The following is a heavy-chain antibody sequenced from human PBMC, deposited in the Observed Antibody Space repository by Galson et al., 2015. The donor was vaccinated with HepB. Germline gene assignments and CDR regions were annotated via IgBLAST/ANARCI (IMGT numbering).Heavy chain of an antibody. Sequence: SLRLSCAASGFTFSGYYMSWIRQAPGKGLEWVSYISRSSSYTNYADSVKGRFTISRDNAKNSLYLQMNSLGAEDTAVYYCARETPPGDGYNDYCGQGTLVTASS. D-gene: IGHD5-24*01. CDR3: ARETPPGDGYNDY. CDR2: ISRSSSYT. V-gene: IGHV3-11*06. CDR1: GFTFSGYY. J-gene: IGHJ4*02.